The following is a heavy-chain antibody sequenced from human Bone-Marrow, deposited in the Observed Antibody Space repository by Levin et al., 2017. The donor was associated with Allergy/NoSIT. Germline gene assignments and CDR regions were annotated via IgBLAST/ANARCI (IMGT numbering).Heavy chain of an antibody. CDR1: GGIFNSYP. CDR3: AIPDIDSGGSTFDY. J-gene: IGHJ4*02. D-gene: IGHD3-22*01. Sequence: KISCKASGGIFNSYPMTWVRQAPGQGLEWMGGVIPVSGTANYAQKFKGRLSITADKSTSTSYMELTSLRSEDTAVYYCAIPDIDSGGSTFDYWGQGSLVTVSS. V-gene: IGHV1-69*06. CDR2: VIPVSGTA.